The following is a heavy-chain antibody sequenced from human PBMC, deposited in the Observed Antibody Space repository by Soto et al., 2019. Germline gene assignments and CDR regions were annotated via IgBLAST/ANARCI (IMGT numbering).Heavy chain of an antibody. CDR2: INAGNGNT. V-gene: IGHV1-3*01. CDR3: ARGHDYGDYVVGGMDV. Sequence: QVQLVQSGAEVKKPGASVKVSCKASGYTFTSYAMHWVRQAPGQRLEWMGWINAGNGNTKYSQKSQGRGTITRDTSASTAYRELSSLRSEDTAVYYCARGHDYGDYVVGGMDVWGQGTTFTVSS. CDR1: GYTFTSYA. D-gene: IGHD4-17*01. J-gene: IGHJ6*02.